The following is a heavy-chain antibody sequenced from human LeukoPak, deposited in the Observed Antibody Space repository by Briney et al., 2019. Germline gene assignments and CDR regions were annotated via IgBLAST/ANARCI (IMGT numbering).Heavy chain of an antibody. CDR1: GFTFSSYG. CDR2: MNRDGSEK. CDR3: ARDGGIIRFGGQDV. V-gene: IGHV3-7*01. J-gene: IGHJ6*02. Sequence: GGSLRLSCAASGFTFSSYGMHWVRQAPGKGLEWVANMNRDGSEKNYVDSIKGRFTISRDNAANSLYLQMNSLRVEDTAVYYCARDGGIIRFGGQDVWGQGTTVIVS. D-gene: IGHD3-16*01.